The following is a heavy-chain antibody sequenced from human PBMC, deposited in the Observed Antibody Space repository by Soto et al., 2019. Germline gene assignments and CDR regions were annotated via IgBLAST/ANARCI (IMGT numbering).Heavy chain of an antibody. CDR1: GFTFSSYA. CDR2: ISYDGSNK. V-gene: IGHV3-30-3*01. D-gene: IGHD3-10*01. Sequence: GGSLRLSCAASGFTFSSYAMPWIRQAPGKGLEWVAVISYDGSNKYYADSVKGRFTISRDNSKNTLYLQMNSLRAEDTAVYYCAREVVREVIIYYGMDVWGQGTTVTVSS. J-gene: IGHJ6*02. CDR3: AREVVREVIIYYGMDV.